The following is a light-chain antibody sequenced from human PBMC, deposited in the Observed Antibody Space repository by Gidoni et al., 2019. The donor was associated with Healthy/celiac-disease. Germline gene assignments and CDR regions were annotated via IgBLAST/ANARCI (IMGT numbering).Light chain of an antibody. CDR1: QSVSSY. Sequence: EIVLTQSPATLSLSPGERATLSCRASQSVSSYLAWYQQKPGQAPRRLIYDASNRATGIPARFSGSGSGTDFTLTISSLEPEDFAVYYCQQRSNWPYTFGQGTKLEIK. CDR2: DAS. CDR3: QQRSNWPYT. V-gene: IGKV3-11*01. J-gene: IGKJ2*01.